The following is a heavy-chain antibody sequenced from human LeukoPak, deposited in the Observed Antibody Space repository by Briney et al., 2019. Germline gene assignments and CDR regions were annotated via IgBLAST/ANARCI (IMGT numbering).Heavy chain of an antibody. V-gene: IGHV4-30-2*01. Sequence: SQTLSLTCAVSGGSISSGGYSWSWIRQPPGKGLEWIGYIYHSGSTYYNPSLKSRVTISVGRSKNQFSLKLSSVTAADTAVYYCARSSTSRKNYYYYGMDVWGQGTTVTVSS. J-gene: IGHJ6*02. CDR3: ARSSTSRKNYYYYGMDV. D-gene: IGHD2-2*01. CDR1: GGSISSGGYS. CDR2: IYHSGST.